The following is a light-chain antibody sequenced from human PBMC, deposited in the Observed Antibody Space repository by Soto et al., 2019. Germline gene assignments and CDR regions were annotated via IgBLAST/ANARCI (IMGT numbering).Light chain of an antibody. J-gene: IGLJ1*01. CDR3: CSYAGSSTYV. V-gene: IGLV2-23*01. CDR1: SSDVGNSDL. Sequence: QSVLTQPASVSGSPGQSITISCTGTSSDVGNSDLVSWYQQHPGKAPKLMIYEDNKRPSGVSNRFSGSKSGNTASLTISGLQAEDEADYYCCSYAGSSTYVCGTGTKVTVL. CDR2: EDN.